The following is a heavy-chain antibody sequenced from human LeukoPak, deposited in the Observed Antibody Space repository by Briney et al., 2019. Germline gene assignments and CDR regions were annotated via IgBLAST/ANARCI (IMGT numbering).Heavy chain of an antibody. J-gene: IGHJ4*02. V-gene: IGHV3-30*18. Sequence: GGSLRLSCAASGFTFSSYGMHWVRQAPGKGLEWVAVTSYDGSNKYYADSVKGRFTISRDNSKNTLYLQMNSLRAEDTAVYYCAKGLLVVVITTSFDYWGQGTLVTVSS. CDR1: GFTFSSYG. CDR2: TSYDGSNK. CDR3: AKGLLVVVITTSFDY. D-gene: IGHD3-22*01.